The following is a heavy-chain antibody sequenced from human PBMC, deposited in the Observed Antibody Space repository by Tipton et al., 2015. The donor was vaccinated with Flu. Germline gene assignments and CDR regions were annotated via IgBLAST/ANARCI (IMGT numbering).Heavy chain of an antibody. CDR3: ARVLVAGTGPLFDY. CDR2: IYHSGST. J-gene: IGHJ4*02. Sequence: TLSLTCAVSGYSISSGYYWGWIRQPLGKGLEWIGSIYHSGSTYYNPSLKSRVTISVDTSKNQFSLKLSSVTAADTAVYYCARVLVAGTGPLFDYWGQGTLVTVSS. D-gene: IGHD6-19*01. CDR1: GYSISSGYY. V-gene: IGHV4-38-2*01.